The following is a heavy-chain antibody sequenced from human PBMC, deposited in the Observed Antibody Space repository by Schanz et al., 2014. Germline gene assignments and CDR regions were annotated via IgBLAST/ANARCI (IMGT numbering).Heavy chain of an antibody. J-gene: IGHJ4*02. CDR1: GFTFSDYY. CDR2: ISGSGGST. V-gene: IGHV3-23*04. D-gene: IGHD3-10*01. CDR3: AKDDVWASGSYYDY. Sequence: VQLVESGGGLVKPGGSLRLSCVASGFTFSDYYMSWIRQAPGKGLEWVSAISGSGGSTYYADSVKGRFTISRDNSKNTLYLQMNSLRAEDTAVYYCAKDDVWASGSYYDYWGQGTLVTVSS.